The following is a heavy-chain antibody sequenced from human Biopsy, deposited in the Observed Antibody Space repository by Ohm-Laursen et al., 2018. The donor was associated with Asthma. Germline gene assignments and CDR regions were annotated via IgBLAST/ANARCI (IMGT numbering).Heavy chain of an antibody. CDR3: AKDVFPGWELRRGPDY. V-gene: IGHV3-30*18. CDR2: ISFDGSNK. J-gene: IGHJ4*02. Sequence: SLRLSCSASGFTFSNYGMHWVRQAPGKGLDWVAVISFDGSNKNYTDSVKSRFTISRDNSRNTLHLQMNSLRAEDTAVYYCAKDVFPGWELRRGPDYWGQGTLGTVPS. D-gene: IGHD1-26*01. CDR1: GFTFSNYG.